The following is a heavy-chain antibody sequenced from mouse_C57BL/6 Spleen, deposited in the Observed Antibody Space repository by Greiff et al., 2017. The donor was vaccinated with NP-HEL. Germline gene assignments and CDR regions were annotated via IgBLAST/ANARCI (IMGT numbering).Heavy chain of an antibody. Sequence: QVQLQQSGAELVKPGASVKLSCKASGYTFTSYWMHWVKQRPGQGLEWIGMIHPNSGSTNYNEKFKSKATLTVDKSSSTAYMQLSSLTSEDSAVYYCARGSQLAGFAYWGQGTLVTVSA. CDR1: GYTFTSYW. CDR3: ARGSQLAGFAY. V-gene: IGHV1-64*01. J-gene: IGHJ3*01. D-gene: IGHD1-1*01. CDR2: IHPNSGST.